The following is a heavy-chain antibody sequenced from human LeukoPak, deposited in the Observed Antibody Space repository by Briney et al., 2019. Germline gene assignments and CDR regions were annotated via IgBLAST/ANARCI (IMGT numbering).Heavy chain of an antibody. CDR2: IYTGGDT. Sequence: PGGSLRLSCAASGFTVSSNYMSWVRQAPGKGLEWVSGIYTGGDTYYADSVKDRFTISRDNSKNTLYLQMNSLRAEDTAVYYCASGPPQGMDVWGQGTTVTVSS. CDR3: ASGPPQGMDV. V-gene: IGHV3-66*01. CDR1: GFTVSSNY. J-gene: IGHJ6*02.